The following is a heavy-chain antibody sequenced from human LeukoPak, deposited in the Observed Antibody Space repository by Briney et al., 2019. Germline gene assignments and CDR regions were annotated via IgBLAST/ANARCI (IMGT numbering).Heavy chain of an antibody. J-gene: IGHJ4*02. V-gene: IGHV4-30-4*08. CDR1: GGSISSGDYY. Sequence: KASETLSLTCTVSGGSISSGDYYWSWIRQPPGKGLEWIGYIYYSGSTYYNPSLKSRVTISVDTSKNQSSLKLSSVTAADAAVYYCARAPEIAVAGYDYWGQGTLVPVSS. CDR2: IYYSGST. CDR3: ARAPEIAVAGYDY. D-gene: IGHD6-19*01.